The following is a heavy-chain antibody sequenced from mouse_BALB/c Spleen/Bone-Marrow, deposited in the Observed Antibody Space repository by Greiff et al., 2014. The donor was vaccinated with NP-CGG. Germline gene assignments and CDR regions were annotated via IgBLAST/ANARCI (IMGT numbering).Heavy chain of an antibody. CDR3: ARDYNGYFDF. J-gene: IGHJ2*01. CDR1: GFTFTDYF. V-gene: IGHV7-3*02. D-gene: IGHD6-1*01. CDR2: IRNKPSGYTT. Sequence: EVMLVESGGGLVQPGGSLRLSCTTSGFTFTDYFMTRVRQPPGKALEWLGFIRNKPSGYTTEYNPSVKGRFSISRDNSQGIFYLQMNTLRAEDSAIYYCARDYNGYFDFWGQGTTLTVSS.